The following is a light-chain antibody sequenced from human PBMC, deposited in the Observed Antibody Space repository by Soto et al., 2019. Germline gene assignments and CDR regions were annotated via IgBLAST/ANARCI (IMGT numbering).Light chain of an antibody. V-gene: IGKV1-5*03. CDR3: QQYHNYPLT. Sequence: DIQMTQSPSTLSGSVGDRVTITCRASQTISSWLAWYQQKPGKAPKLLIYKASTLKSGVPSRFSGSGSGTEFTLTISSLQPGDFATYYCQQYHNYPLTFGQGTKVDIK. J-gene: IGKJ1*01. CDR1: QTISSW. CDR2: KAS.